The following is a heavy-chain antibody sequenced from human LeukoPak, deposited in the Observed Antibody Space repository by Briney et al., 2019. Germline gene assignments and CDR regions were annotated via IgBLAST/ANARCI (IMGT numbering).Heavy chain of an antibody. CDR1: GYSISSGYY. J-gene: IGHJ4*02. Sequence: PSETLSLTCTVSGYSISSGYYWGWIRQPPGKGLEWIGSIYHSGSTYYNPSLKSRVTISVDTSKNQFSLKLSSVTPEDTAVYYCARDTGVRPRVAHFDYWGQGTLVTVSS. CDR2: IYHSGST. D-gene: IGHD1-14*01. CDR3: ARDTGVRPRVAHFDY. V-gene: IGHV4-38-2*02.